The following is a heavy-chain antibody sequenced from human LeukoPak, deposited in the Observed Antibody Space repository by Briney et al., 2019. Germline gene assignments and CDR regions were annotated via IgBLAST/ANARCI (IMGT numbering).Heavy chain of an antibody. CDR2: ISPYTGNT. CDR1: GYTFTSYG. V-gene: IGHV1-18*04. CDR3: ARDQYDSVWGSYRPYFDY. Sequence: ASVKVSCKASGYTFTSYGNSWVRQAPGQGLEWMGSISPYTGNTKYAERLQDRVIMTTDTSTRTAYMELRSLRSDDTAVFYCARDQYDSVWGSYRPYFDYWGQGTLVTVSS. D-gene: IGHD3-16*02. J-gene: IGHJ4*02.